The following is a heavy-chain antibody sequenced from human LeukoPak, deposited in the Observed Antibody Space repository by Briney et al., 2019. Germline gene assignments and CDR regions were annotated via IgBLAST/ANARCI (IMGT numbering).Heavy chain of an antibody. CDR1: GFTFSDSY. Sequence: GGSLRLSCAASGFTFSDSYMTWIRQAPGKGLELLSYISGSASDVNYIDSVRGRFTISRDNAKNSLYLHMSSLTVEDTAVYYCSRDPRHNDYWGQGTLVTVSS. CDR3: SRDPRHNDY. CDR2: ISGSASDV. V-gene: IGHV3-11*01. J-gene: IGHJ4*02.